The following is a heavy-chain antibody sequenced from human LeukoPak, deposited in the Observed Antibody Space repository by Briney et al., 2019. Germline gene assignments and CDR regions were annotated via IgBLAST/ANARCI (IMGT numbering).Heavy chain of an antibody. CDR1: GGTFSSYA. Sequence: ASVKVSCKASGGTFSSYAMHWVRQAPGQRLEWMGWINAGNGNTKYSQKFQGRVTITRDTSASTAYMELSSLRSEDTAVYYCARDSPYYYGSGSYYNHPYGMDVWGQGTTVTVSS. CDR3: ARDSPYYYGSGSYYNHPYGMDV. D-gene: IGHD3-10*01. CDR2: INAGNGNT. J-gene: IGHJ6*02. V-gene: IGHV1-3*01.